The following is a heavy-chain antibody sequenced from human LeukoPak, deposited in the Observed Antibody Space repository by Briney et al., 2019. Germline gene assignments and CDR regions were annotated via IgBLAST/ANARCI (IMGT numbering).Heavy chain of an antibody. Sequence: PGRSLRLSCAASGFTFSSFGMHWVRQAPGKGLEWVAVISYDGSNKYYADSVKGRFTISRDNSKNTLYLQMNSLRAEDTAVYYCAKEGISGTTLRDWGQGTLVTVSS. V-gene: IGHV3-30*18. CDR2: ISYDGSNK. D-gene: IGHD1-7*01. CDR3: AKEGISGTTLRD. J-gene: IGHJ1*01. CDR1: GFTFSSFG.